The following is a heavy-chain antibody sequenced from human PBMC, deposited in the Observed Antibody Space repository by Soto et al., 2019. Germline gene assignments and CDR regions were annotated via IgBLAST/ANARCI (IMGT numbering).Heavy chain of an antibody. D-gene: IGHD2-8*01. Sequence: WVRQMSGKGLEWMGIIYPGDSDTRYSPSFQGQVTISADKSISTAYLQWSSPKASDTAMYYCARLRYCTNGVCFLQAEDGLRYL. J-gene: IGHJ2*01. CDR3: ARLRYCTNGVCFLQAEDGLRYL. CDR2: IYPGDSDT. V-gene: IGHV5-51*01.